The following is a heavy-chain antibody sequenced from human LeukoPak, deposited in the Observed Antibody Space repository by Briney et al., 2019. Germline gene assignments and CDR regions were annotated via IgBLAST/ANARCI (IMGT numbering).Heavy chain of an antibody. D-gene: IGHD6-13*01. CDR3: ARDSPTAAGLFQH. V-gene: IGHV3-53*01. CDR2: IYGGGGT. Sequence: GGSLRLSCAASGFTVSTNYMSWVRHAPGKGLEWGSVIYGGGGTSYADSVKGRFTISRDNSKNTLYLQMDSLRAEDTAVYYCARDSPTAAGLFQHWGQGTLVTVSS. J-gene: IGHJ1*01. CDR1: GFTVSTNY.